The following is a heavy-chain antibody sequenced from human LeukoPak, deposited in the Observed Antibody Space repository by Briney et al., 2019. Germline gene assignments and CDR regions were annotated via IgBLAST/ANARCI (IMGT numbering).Heavy chain of an antibody. Sequence: ASVKVSCKASGYTFTSYGISWVRQAPGQGLEWMGWISAYNGNTNYAQKLQGRVTMTTDTSTSTAYMELSSLRSDDTAVYYCARDRAYYYDSSGYSPAYWGQGTLVTVSS. J-gene: IGHJ4*02. V-gene: IGHV1-18*01. D-gene: IGHD3-22*01. CDR3: ARDRAYYYDSSGYSPAY. CDR2: ISAYNGNT. CDR1: GYTFTSYG.